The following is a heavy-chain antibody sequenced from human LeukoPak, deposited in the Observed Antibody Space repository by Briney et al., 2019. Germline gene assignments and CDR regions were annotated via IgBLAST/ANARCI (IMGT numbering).Heavy chain of an antibody. J-gene: IGHJ5*02. CDR2: ISSGSSFI. CDR3: VRDQGGERWFDP. CDR1: GFTFGSYA. D-gene: IGHD3-16*01. V-gene: IGHV3-21*01. Sequence: GGSLRLSCAASGFTFGSYAMNWVRQAPGKGLEWVSSISSGSSFIYYADSVKGRFTIARDNAKNSLYLQMNSLRPEDTAIYYCVRDQGGERWFDPWGQGSLVTVSS.